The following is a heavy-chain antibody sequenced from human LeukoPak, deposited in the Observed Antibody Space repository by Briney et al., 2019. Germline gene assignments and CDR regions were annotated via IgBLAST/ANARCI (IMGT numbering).Heavy chain of an antibody. J-gene: IGHJ6*02. D-gene: IGHD5-18*01. CDR3: ARDMDTAMVTNYYYGMDV. V-gene: IGHV1-69*04. CDR2: IIPILGIA. Sequence: SVKVSCKASGGTFSSYAISWMRQAPAPGREWMGRIIPILGIANYAQKLQGRVTITADKSTSTAYMELSSLRSEDTAVYYCARDMDTAMVTNYYYGMDVWGQGTTVTVSS. CDR1: GGTFSSYA.